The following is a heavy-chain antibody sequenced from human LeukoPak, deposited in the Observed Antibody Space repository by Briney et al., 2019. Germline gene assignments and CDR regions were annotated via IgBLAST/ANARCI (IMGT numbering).Heavy chain of an antibody. CDR2: IIPIFGTA. Sequence: LWASVKVSCKASGGTFSSYAISWVRQAPGQGLEWMGGIIPIFGTANYAQKFQGRVTITADESTSTAYMELSSLRSEDTAVYYCARAETIVGATPFDYWGQGTLVTVSS. V-gene: IGHV1-69*13. CDR3: ARAETIVGATPFDY. D-gene: IGHD1-26*01. J-gene: IGHJ4*02. CDR1: GGTFSSYA.